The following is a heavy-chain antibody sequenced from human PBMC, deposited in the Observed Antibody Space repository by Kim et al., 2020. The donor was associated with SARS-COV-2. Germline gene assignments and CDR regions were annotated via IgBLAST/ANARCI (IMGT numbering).Heavy chain of an antibody. CDR2: ISSSSSTI. Sequence: GGSLRLSCAASGFTFSSYSMNWVRQAPGKGLEWVSYISSSSSTIYYADSVKGRFTISRDNAKNSLYLQMNSLRDEDTAVYYCARSNLGYCSSTSCPYDFWSGYTTYYYYYGMDVWGQGTTVTVSS. CDR1: GFTFSSYS. J-gene: IGHJ6*02. CDR3: ARSNLGYCSSTSCPYDFWSGYTTYYYYYGMDV. D-gene: IGHD2-2*01. V-gene: IGHV3-48*02.